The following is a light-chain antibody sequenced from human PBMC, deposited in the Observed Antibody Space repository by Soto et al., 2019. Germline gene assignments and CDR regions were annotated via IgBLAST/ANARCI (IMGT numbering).Light chain of an antibody. Sequence: QSALTQPASVSGSPGQSITISCTGTSGDIGSYNRVSWYQQHPGKAPKLIIYEVTDRPSGVSNRFSGSKAGNTTSLTISGHQAEDDAEYYGRAYTNNNRRACVFGTGTKLTVL. J-gene: IGLJ1*01. CDR2: EVT. CDR1: SGDIGSYNR. CDR3: RAYTNNNRRACV. V-gene: IGLV2-14*01.